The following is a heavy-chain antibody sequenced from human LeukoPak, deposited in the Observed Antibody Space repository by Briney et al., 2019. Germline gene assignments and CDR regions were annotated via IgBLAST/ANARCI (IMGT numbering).Heavy chain of an antibody. J-gene: IGHJ4*02. CDR2: ISGSGQTT. Sequence: PGPSLRLSCAASGFSFSNYHMGWVRQAPGKGLEWVSSISGSGQTTYYADSVKGRFTISRDNSKNTLYLQMNSLRAEDTAIYYCAKDPALVGATHPYYFDYWGQGTLVTVSS. D-gene: IGHD1-26*01. V-gene: IGHV3-23*01. CDR1: GFSFSNYH. CDR3: AKDPALVGATHPYYFDY.